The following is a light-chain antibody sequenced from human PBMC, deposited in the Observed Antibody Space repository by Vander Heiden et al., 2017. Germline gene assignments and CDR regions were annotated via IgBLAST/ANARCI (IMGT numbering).Light chain of an antibody. CDR3: QQDDSAPLT. CDR1: QSVLYSSNNKNY. Sequence: DIVMTHSPDSLPVSLGEGATINCKSSQSVLYSSNNKNYLAWYQPKPGQPPKLLIYWASTRESGVPDRFSDSGSGTDFTLTISSLQAEAEAVNSSQQDDSAPLTFGGGTKVEIK. CDR2: WAS. J-gene: IGKJ4*01. V-gene: IGKV4-1*01.